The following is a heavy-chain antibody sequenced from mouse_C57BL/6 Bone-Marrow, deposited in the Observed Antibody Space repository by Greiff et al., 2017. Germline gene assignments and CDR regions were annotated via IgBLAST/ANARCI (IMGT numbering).Heavy chain of an antibody. Sequence: QVQLQQPGAELVKPGASVKLSCKASGYTFTSYWMHWVKQRPGQGLEWIGMIHPNSGSTNYNEKFKSKATLTVDKSSSTAYMQLSSLTSEDSAVYYCARSGYYGSNYYFDYWGQGTTLTVSS. CDR3: ARSGYYGSNYYFDY. CDR2: IHPNSGST. V-gene: IGHV1-64*01. D-gene: IGHD1-1*01. J-gene: IGHJ2*01. CDR1: GYTFTSYW.